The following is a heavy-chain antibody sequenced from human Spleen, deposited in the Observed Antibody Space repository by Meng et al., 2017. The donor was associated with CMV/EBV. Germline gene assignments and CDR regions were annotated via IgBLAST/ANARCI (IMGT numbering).Heavy chain of an antibody. Sequence: GGSLRLSCAASGFTFSNYALNWVRQAPGKGLEWVSTITGGAATYYADSVKGRFTISRDNSKNTIFLQMNRLRGDDTAVYYCTKGKDNWGQGTLVTVSS. CDR2: ITGGAAT. CDR3: TKGKDN. J-gene: IGHJ4*02. CDR1: GFTFSNYA. V-gene: IGHV3-23*01.